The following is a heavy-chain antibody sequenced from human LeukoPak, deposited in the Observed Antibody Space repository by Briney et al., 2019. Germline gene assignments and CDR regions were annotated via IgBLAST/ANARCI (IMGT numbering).Heavy chain of an antibody. CDR2: INHSGST. CDR1: GDSISSRNYY. J-gene: IGHJ4*02. CDR3: ARGLGIAVAGTGGIYFDY. D-gene: IGHD6-19*01. Sequence: SETLSLTCTVSGDSISSRNYYWSWIRQPPGKGLEWIGEINHSGSTNYNPSLKSRVTISVDTSKNQFSLKLSSVTAADTAVYYCARGLGIAVAGTGGIYFDYWGQGTLVTVSS. V-gene: IGHV4-39*07.